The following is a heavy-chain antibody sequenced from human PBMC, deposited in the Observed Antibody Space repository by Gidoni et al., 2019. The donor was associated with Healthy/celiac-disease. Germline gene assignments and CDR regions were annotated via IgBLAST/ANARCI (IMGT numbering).Heavy chain of an antibody. V-gene: IGHV4-39*01. Sequence: QLQLQESGPGLVKPSETLSLTCTVSGGSISSSSYYRGWIRQPPGKGLVWIGSIYYSGSTYYNPSLKSRVTISVDTSKNQFSLKLSSVTAADTAVYYCARHTRVMVYENWFDPWGQGTLVTVSS. CDR2: IYYSGST. CDR3: ARHTRVMVYENWFDP. D-gene: IGHD2-8*01. CDR1: GGSISSSSYY. J-gene: IGHJ5*02.